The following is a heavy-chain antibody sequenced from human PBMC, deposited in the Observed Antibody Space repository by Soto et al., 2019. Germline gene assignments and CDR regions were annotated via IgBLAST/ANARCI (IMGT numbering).Heavy chain of an antibody. CDR1: GGTFSNHV. Sequence: QVQLVQSAAEVRRPGSSVKVSCKASGGTFSNHVINWVRQAPGQGLEWMGEIIPIFGTTNYAQEFKGRVTVTAEETPTTAYRELSSLRSEDPPVYYCATAQTRVGTYGGNSLDYGGRGTLVPVSP. CDR3: ATAQTRVGTYGGNSLDY. D-gene: IGHD4-17*01. CDR2: IIPIFGTT. V-gene: IGHV1-69*12. J-gene: IGHJ4*02.